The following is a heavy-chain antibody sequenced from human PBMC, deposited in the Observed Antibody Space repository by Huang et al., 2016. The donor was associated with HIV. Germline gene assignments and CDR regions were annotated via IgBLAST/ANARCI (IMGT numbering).Heavy chain of an antibody. CDR1: GFTFRCYW. V-gene: IGHV3-7*04. J-gene: IGHJ6*02. CDR3: ARGGAPYYDFWSGGHHYGMDV. CDR2: RKQDGSVK. Sequence: EVQLVESGGGLVQPGGSLRLSCAASGFTFRCYWMSWVRQAARKGLGWVANRKQDGSVKYYVDSVKGRFTISRDNVKNAVYLQMYSLRVEDTAIYYCARGGAPYYDFWSGGHHYGMDVWGQGTTVTVSS. D-gene: IGHD3-3*01.